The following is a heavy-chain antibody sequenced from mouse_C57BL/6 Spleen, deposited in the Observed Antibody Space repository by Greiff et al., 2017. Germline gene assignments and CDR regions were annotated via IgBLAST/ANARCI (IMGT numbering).Heavy chain of an antibody. CDR3: ARRGAQATDYYAMDY. CDR2: IWSGGST. CDR1: GFSLTSYG. Sequence: QVQLKESGPGLVQPSQSLSITCTVSGFSLTSYGVHWVRQSPGKGLEWLGVIWSGGSTDYNAAFISRLSISKDNSKSQVFFKMNSLQADDTAIYYCARRGAQATDYYAMDYWGQGTSVTVSS. J-gene: IGHJ4*01. D-gene: IGHD3-2*02. V-gene: IGHV2-2*01.